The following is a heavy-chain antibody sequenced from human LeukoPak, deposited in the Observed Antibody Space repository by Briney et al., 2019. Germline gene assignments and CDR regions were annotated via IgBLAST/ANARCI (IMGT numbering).Heavy chain of an antibody. CDR3: AKVGEECSSTSCYYYYGMDV. D-gene: IGHD2-2*01. J-gene: IGHJ6*02. Sequence: PGGSLRLSCAASGFTFSSYAMSWVRQAPGKGLEWVSAISGSGGSTYYADSVKGRFTISRDNSKNTLYLQMNSLRAEDTAVYYCAKVGEECSSTSCYYYYGMDVWGQGTTVTVSS. CDR2: ISGSGGST. CDR1: GFTFSSYA. V-gene: IGHV3-23*01.